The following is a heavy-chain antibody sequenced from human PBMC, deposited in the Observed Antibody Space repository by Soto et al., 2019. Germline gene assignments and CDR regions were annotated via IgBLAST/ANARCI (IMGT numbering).Heavy chain of an antibody. CDR1: GGSISSGGYS. Sequence: QLQLQESGSGLVKPSQTLSLTCAVSGGSISSGGYSWSWIRQPPGKGLEWIGYVYHSGSTYYSPSLKSRVTISIDVSKNQCSLKLTSVTAADTAVYYCARGSYGAGSYYWGQGILVTVSS. CDR3: ARGSYGAGSYY. J-gene: IGHJ4*02. V-gene: IGHV4-30-2*01. CDR2: VYHSGST. D-gene: IGHD3-10*01.